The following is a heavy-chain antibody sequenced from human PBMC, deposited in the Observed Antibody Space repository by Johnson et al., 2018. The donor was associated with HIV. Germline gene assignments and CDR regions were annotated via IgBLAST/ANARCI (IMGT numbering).Heavy chain of an antibody. CDR2: ISFDGTNK. Sequence: QVQLVESGGGVVQPGRSLGLSCTASGFTFTRNAMHWVRQPPGKGLEWIAVISFDGTNKHYGDSVRGRFTISRDNSKNTLSLQMNSLTSEDTGIYYCARGSLTDDSFAEWGQGTMVLVST. V-gene: IGHV3-30*04. J-gene: IGHJ3*01. CDR1: GFTFTRNA. CDR3: ARGSLTDDSFAE. D-gene: IGHD2-8*01.